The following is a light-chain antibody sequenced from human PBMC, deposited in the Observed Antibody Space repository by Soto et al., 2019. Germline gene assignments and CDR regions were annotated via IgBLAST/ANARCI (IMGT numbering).Light chain of an antibody. CDR2: AVS. Sequence: QSVLTQPASVSGSPGQSITISCTGTSSDVGGYNHVSWYQHSPGKAPKLILFAVSDRPSGVSHRFSGSKSGNTATLTISGLQGEDEADYYCCSYTSLSTVVFGGGTKLTVL. CDR3: CSYTSLSTVV. V-gene: IGLV2-14*01. CDR1: SSDVGGYNH. J-gene: IGLJ3*02.